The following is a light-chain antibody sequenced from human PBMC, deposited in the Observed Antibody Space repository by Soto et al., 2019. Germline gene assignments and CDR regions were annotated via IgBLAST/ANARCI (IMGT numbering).Light chain of an antibody. CDR1: QSVSSSY. V-gene: IGKV3-20*01. CDR3: QQDQSLT. J-gene: IGKJ4*01. CDR2: GAS. Sequence: IVLTQSPAILALSPGDRATLSCRASQSVSSSYLAWYQHKPGQAPRLLIHGASSRVTGIPDRFSGSGSGTDFTLTITRLEPEDFAVYYCQQDQSLTFGGGTKVEIK.